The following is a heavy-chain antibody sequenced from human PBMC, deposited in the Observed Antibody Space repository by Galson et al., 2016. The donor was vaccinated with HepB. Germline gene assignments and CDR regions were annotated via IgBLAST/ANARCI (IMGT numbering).Heavy chain of an antibody. CDR3: ARSYYDFCSGYKGYYFDY. CDR1: GFTFSDYY. D-gene: IGHD3-3*01. CDR2: ISRFDISSDTAV. J-gene: IGHJ4*02. Sequence: SLRLSCAASGFTFSDYYMSWIRQAPGKGLEWVSYISRFDISSDTAVYHADSVKGRFTISRDNANNLLYLQMNSLRAEDTAVYYCARSYYDFCSGYKGYYFDYWGQGAPVTVSP. V-gene: IGHV3-11*01.